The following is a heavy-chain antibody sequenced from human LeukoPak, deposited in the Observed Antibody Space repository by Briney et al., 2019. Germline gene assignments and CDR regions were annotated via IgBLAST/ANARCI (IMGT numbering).Heavy chain of an antibody. CDR1: GGSITSGGGY. CDR3: ARDRIAGTTYYGMDV. J-gene: IGHJ6*02. CDR2: ISYSGST. V-gene: IGHV4-31*03. Sequence: SSETLSLTCTVSGGSITSGGGYWNWIRQHPEKGLEWIGYISYSGSTKYNPSLESRVSISADTSKKQVSLKLTSVTAADTAVYYCARDRIAGTTYYGMDVRGQGTTVTVSS. D-gene: IGHD1-7*01.